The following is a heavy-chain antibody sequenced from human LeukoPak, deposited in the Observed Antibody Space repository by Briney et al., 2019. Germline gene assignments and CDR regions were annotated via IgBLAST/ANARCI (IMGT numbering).Heavy chain of an antibody. Sequence: ASVKVSCKASGGTFSSYAISWVRQAPGQGLEWMGGIIPIFGTANYAQKFQGRVTITTDESTSTAYMELSSLRSEDTAVYYCASARGSRSYYNFSFYMDVWGKGTTVTVSS. CDR1: GGTFSSYA. J-gene: IGHJ6*03. V-gene: IGHV1-69*05. CDR3: ASARGSRSYYNFSFYMDV. D-gene: IGHD3-10*01. CDR2: IIPIFGTA.